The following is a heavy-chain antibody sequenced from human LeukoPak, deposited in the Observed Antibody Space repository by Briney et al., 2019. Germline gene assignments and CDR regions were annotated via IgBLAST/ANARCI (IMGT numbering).Heavy chain of an antibody. CDR2: IYYSGST. CDR1: GGSISSGGYY. D-gene: IGHD3-22*01. CDR3: AAVYYYDSSGYYDAFDI. J-gene: IGHJ3*02. V-gene: IGHV4-61*08. Sequence: SETLSLTCTVSGGSISSGGYYWSWIRQHPGKGLEWIGYIYYSGSTNYNPSLKSRVTISVDTSKNQFSLKLSSVTAADTAVYYCAAVYYYDSSGYYDAFDIWGQGTMATVSS.